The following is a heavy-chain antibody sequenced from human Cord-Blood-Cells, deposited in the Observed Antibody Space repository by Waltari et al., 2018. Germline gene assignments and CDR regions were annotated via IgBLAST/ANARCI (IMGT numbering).Heavy chain of an antibody. D-gene: IGHD3-10*01. CDR1: GDSVSSNRAA. CDR3: ARDHVLGSGSYYDY. Sequence: QVQLQQSGPGLVTPSPTLTPTCAISGDSVSSNRAALNWIRQPPSRGLEWLGRTYYRSKWYNDYAVSVKSRITINPDTSKNQFSLQLNSVTPEDTAVYYCARDHVLGSGSYYDYWGQGTMVTVSS. CDR2: TYYRSKWYN. V-gene: IGHV6-1*01. J-gene: IGHJ4*02.